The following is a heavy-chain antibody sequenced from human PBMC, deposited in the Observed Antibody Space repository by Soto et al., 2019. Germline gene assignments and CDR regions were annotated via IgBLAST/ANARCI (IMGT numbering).Heavy chain of an antibody. CDR2: ISSSSSYI. D-gene: IGHD3-10*01. Sequence: GGSLRLSCAASGFTFSSYSMNWVRQAPGKGLEWVSSISSSSSYIYYADSVKGRFTISRDNAKNSLYLQMNSLRAEDTAVYYCARLWFEGPPNGMDVWGQGTTVTVSS. J-gene: IGHJ6*02. CDR1: GFTFSSYS. V-gene: IGHV3-21*01. CDR3: ARLWFEGPPNGMDV.